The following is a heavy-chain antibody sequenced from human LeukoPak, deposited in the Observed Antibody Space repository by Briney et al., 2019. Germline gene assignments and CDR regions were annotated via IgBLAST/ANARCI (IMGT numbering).Heavy chain of an antibody. CDR2: ISDSGGRT. Sequence: GGSLILSCAASAFTFNTNPMAWVRQAPGKGLEWVSLISDSGGRTYYADSVKGRFTISRDNSKNTLFLQMSSLRVEDTAIYYCAKERQTTTAFDSWGQGTLVTVSS. V-gene: IGHV3-23*01. J-gene: IGHJ4*02. CDR1: AFTFNTNP. D-gene: IGHD4-17*01. CDR3: AKERQTTTAFDS.